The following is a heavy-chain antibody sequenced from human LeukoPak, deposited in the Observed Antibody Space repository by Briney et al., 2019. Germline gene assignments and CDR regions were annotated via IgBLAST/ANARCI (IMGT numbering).Heavy chain of an antibody. J-gene: IGHJ5*02. CDR1: GGSFSGYY. V-gene: IGHV4-4*07. D-gene: IGHD3-22*01. Sequence: SETLSLTCAVYGGSFSGYYWSWIRQPAGKGLEWIGRIYTTGSTNYNPSLKSRVTMSVDTSKNQFSLKLSSVTAADTAVYYCAREGRGLFRFDPWGQGTLVTVSS. CDR2: IYTTGST. CDR3: AREGRGLFRFDP.